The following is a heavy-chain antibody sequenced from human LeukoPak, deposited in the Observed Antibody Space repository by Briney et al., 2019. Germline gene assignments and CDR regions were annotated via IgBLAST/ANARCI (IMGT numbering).Heavy chain of an antibody. CDR1: GFTFSSYS. CDR2: ISSSSSYI. V-gene: IGHV3-21*01. D-gene: IGHD3-16*01. J-gene: IGHJ6*03. CDR3: SRDGGVGGLGLNYYHMDV. Sequence: PGGSLRFSCAASGFTFSSYSMNWVRQAPGKGLEWVSSISSSSSYIYYADSVKGGFTISRDNAKNSLYLQMNSLRAEDTAVYYCSRDGGVGGLGLNYYHMDVLGKGTKVT.